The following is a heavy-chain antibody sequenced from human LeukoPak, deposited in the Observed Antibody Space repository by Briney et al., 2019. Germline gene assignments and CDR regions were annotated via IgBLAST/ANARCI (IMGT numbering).Heavy chain of an antibody. V-gene: IGHV4-34*01. CDR2: INHSGST. J-gene: IGHJ5*02. CDR1: GGSFSGYY. D-gene: IGHD4-11*01. Sequence: SETLSLTCAVYGGSFSGYYWSWIRQPPGKGLEWIGEINHSGSTNYNPSLKSRVTISVDTSKNQFSLKLSSVTAADTAVYYCARVYYSNSWFDPWGQGTLVTVSS. CDR3: ARVYYSNSWFDP.